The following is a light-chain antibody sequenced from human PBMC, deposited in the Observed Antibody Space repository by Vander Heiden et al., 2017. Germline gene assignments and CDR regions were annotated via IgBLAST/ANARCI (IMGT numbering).Light chain of an antibody. J-gene: IGKJ4*01. CDR2: WAS. CDR3: QQYYSTPLT. V-gene: IGKV4-1*01. Sequence: DIVMTQSPDSLAVSLGERATINCKSSQSVLYSSNNKNYLAWYQQKPGQPPKLLIYWASTRESGVPDRFIGSGSGTDFTLTISSLQAADVAVYYCQQYYSTPLTFGGGTKVEIK. CDR1: QSVLYSSNNKNY.